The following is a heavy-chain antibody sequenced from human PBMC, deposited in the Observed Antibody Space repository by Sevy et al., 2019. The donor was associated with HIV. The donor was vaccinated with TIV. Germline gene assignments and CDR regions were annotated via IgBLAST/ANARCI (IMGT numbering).Heavy chain of an antibody. V-gene: IGHV3-30*18. Sequence: GGSLRLSCAASGFTFSSYGMHWVRQAPGKGLEWVAVISYDGSNKYYADSVKGRFTISRDNSKNTLYLQMNSLGAEDTAVYYCAKDLWYYYGSGSYYKSIIIYYYGMDVWGQGTTVTVSS. CDR3: AKDLWYYYGSGSYYKSIIIYYYGMDV. CDR1: GFTFSSYG. D-gene: IGHD3-10*01. J-gene: IGHJ6*02. CDR2: ISYDGSNK.